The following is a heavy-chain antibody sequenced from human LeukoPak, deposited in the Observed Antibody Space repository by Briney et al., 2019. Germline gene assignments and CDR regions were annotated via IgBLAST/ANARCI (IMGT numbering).Heavy chain of an antibody. CDR1: GYIFTGYY. CDR3: ARVQYSGYDLQVDY. J-gene: IGHJ4*02. D-gene: IGHD5-12*01. CDR2: INPNSGGT. Sequence: GASVKVSCKASGYIFTGYYMHWVRQAPGPGLERMGWINPNSGGTNYAQKFQGRVTMTRDTSISTAYMELSRLRSDDTAVYYCARVQYSGYDLQVDYWGQGTLVTVSS. V-gene: IGHV1-2*02.